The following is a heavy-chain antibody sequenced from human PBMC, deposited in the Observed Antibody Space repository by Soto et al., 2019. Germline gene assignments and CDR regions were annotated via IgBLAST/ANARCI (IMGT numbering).Heavy chain of an antibody. CDR1: GGSISSYY. V-gene: IGHV4-59*01. CDR3: ARGLLYYDILTGYLDY. Sequence: SETRSLTCTVSGGSISSYYWSWIRQPPGKGLEWIGYIYYSGSTNYNPSLKSRVTISVDTSKNQFSLKLSSVTAADTAVYYCARGLLYYDILTGYLDYWGQGTLVTVS. CDR2: IYYSGST. D-gene: IGHD3-9*01. J-gene: IGHJ4*02.